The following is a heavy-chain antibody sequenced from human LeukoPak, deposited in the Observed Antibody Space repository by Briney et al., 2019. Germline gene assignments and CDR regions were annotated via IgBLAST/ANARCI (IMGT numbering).Heavy chain of an antibody. V-gene: IGHV4-34*01. Sequence: SETLSLTCAVYGGSFSGYYWSWIRQPPGKGLEWIGEINHSGSTNYNPSLKGRVTISVDTSKNQFSLKLSSVTAADTAVYYCARGKYNWNPGPIRGAFDIWGQGTMVTVSS. D-gene: IGHD1-1*01. CDR2: INHSGST. CDR1: GGSFSGYY. J-gene: IGHJ3*02. CDR3: ARGKYNWNPGPIRGAFDI.